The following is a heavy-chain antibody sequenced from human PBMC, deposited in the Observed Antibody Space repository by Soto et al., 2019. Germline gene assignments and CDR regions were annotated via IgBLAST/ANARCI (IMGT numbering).Heavy chain of an antibody. Sequence: PSETLSLTCAVSGYSISSSNWWGWIRQPPGKGLEWIGYIYYSGTTYYNPSLKSRVTMSVDTSKNQFSLKLTSVTAVDTAVYYCASGSSGGDFWGQGTLVTVSS. V-gene: IGHV4-28*01. CDR1: GYSISSSNW. J-gene: IGHJ4*02. CDR3: ASGSSGGDF. CDR2: IYYSGTT. D-gene: IGHD6-25*01.